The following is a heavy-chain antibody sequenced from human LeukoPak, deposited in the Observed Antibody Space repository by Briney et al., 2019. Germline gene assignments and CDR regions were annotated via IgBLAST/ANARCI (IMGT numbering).Heavy chain of an antibody. Sequence: SETLSLTCAVYGGSFSGYYWSWIRQPPGKGLEWIGEINHSGSTNYNPSLKSRVTISVDRSKNQFSLKLSSVTAADTAVYYCARTVTRYYFDYWGQGTLVTVSS. D-gene: IGHD4-17*01. CDR1: GGSFSGYY. V-gene: IGHV4-34*01. J-gene: IGHJ4*02. CDR2: INHSGST. CDR3: ARTVTRYYFDY.